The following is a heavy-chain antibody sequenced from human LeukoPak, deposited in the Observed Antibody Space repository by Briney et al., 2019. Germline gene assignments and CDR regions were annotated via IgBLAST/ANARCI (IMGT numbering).Heavy chain of an antibody. V-gene: IGHV1-69*02. CDR2: IIPILGIA. CDR3: ARVPPGGKVFDY. J-gene: IGHJ4*02. CDR1: GGTFSSYT. D-gene: IGHD4-23*01. Sequence: SVKVSCKASGGTFSSYTISWLRQAPGQGLEWMRRIIPILGIANYAQKFQGRVTITADKSTSTAYMELSSLRSEDTAVYYRARVPPGGKVFDYWGQGTLVTVSS.